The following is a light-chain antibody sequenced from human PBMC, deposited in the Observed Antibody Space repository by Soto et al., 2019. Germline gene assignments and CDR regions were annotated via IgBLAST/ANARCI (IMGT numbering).Light chain of an antibody. J-gene: IGKJ4*01. CDR2: AAS. CDR3: QQSYSTPLT. CDR1: QSISSY. Sequence: DIQMTQSPSSLSASVGDRVTITCRASQSISSYLNWYQQKPGKAPKLLIYAASRLQSGVPSRFSGSGSGTDFTLIISSLQPEDVATYYCQQSYSTPLTFGGGTKVEIK. V-gene: IGKV1-39*01.